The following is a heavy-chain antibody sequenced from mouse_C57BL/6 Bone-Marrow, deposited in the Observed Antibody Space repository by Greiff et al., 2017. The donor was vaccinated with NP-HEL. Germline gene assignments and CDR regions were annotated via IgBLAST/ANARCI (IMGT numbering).Heavy chain of an antibody. CDR2: ISDGGSYT. CDR3: ARDPPTRAWFAY. CDR1: GFTFSSYA. V-gene: IGHV5-4*01. J-gene: IGHJ3*01. Sequence: EVQLVESGGGLVKPGGSLKLSCAASGFTFSSYAMSWVRQTPEKRLEWVATISDGGSYTYYPDNVKGRFTISRDNAKNNLYLQMSHLKSEDTAMYYCARDPPTRAWFAYWGQGTLVTVSA.